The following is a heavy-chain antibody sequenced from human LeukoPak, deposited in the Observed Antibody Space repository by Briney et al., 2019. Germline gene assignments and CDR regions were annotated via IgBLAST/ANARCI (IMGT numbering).Heavy chain of an antibody. D-gene: IGHD4-17*01. CDR1: GYTFTSYA. CDR3: ARSAGYGDYVEPLFDI. J-gene: IGHJ3*02. V-gene: IGHV7-4-1*02. CDR2: INTNTGNP. Sequence: ASVKVSCKASGYTFTSYAMNWVRQAPGQGLEWMGWINTNTGNPTYAQGSTGRFVFSLDTSVSTAYLQISSLKAEDTAVYYCARSAGYGDYVEPLFDIWGQGTMVTVSS.